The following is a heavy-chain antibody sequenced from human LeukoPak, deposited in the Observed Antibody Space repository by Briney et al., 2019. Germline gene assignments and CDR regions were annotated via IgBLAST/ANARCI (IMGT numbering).Heavy chain of an antibody. D-gene: IGHD2-21*01. V-gene: IGHV4-4*02. CDR1: GFIFSQYS. J-gene: IGHJ4*02. CDR2: IFHSGST. Sequence: GSLRLSCAASGFIFSQYSMNWVRQPPGKGLEWIGEIFHSGSTKYNPSLKSRVTISVDKSKNQFSLKLSSVTAADTAVYYCASVALSSFDYWGQGTLVTVSS. CDR3: ASVALSSFDY.